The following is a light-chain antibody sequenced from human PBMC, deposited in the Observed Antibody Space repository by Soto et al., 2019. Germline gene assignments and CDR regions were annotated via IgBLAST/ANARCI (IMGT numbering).Light chain of an antibody. CDR1: SSDVGGYNY. Sequence: VLTQPASVSGSPGQSITISCTGTSSDVGGYNYVSWYQQHPGKAPKPMIYEVSNRPSGVSNRFSGSKSGNTASLTISGLQAEDEADYYCSSYTSSSIRYVFGTGTKVTVL. J-gene: IGLJ1*01. V-gene: IGLV2-14*01. CDR2: EVS. CDR3: SSYTSSSIRYV.